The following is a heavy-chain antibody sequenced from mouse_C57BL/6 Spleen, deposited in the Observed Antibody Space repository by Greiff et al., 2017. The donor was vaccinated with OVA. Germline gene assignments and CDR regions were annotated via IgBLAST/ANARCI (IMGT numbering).Heavy chain of an antibody. J-gene: IGHJ2*01. V-gene: IGHV5-4*03. D-gene: IGHD2-3*01. CDR1: GFTFSSYA. CDR3: ARAIYDGYYPDY. CDR2: ISDGGSYT. Sequence: EVKVVESGGGLVKPGGSLKLSCAASGFTFSSYAMSWVRQTPEKRLEWVATISDGGSYTYYPDNVKGRFTISRDNAKNNLYLQMSHLKSEDTAMYYCARAIYDGYYPDYWGQGTTLTVSS.